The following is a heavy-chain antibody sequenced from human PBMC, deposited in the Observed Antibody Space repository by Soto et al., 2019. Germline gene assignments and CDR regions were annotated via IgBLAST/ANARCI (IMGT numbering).Heavy chain of an antibody. J-gene: IGHJ6*02. CDR3: ARLPGALVAVLYIYPLDGREAMSDVDV. CDR1: GFTFNYYP. D-gene: IGHD6-19*01. V-gene: IGHV3-30-3*01. Sequence: QMQLVESGGGVVQPGASLRLSCAASGFTFNYYPMHWVRQTPGKGLEWVAVISFDGSNKFYADSVKGRFTVSRDNSKNMLYLQLNSLRPEDAAVYYCARLPGALVAVLYIYPLDGREAMSDVDVWGQGTMVSVSS. CDR2: ISFDGSNK.